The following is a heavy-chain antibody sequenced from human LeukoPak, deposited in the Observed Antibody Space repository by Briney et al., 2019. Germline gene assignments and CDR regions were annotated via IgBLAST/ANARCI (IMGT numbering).Heavy chain of an antibody. CDR3: ARFPLRRHYGMDV. CDR2: INHSGST. CDR1: GGSFSGYY. D-gene: IGHD5-12*01. V-gene: IGHV4-34*01. Sequence: SETLSLTCAVYGGSFSGYYWSWIRQPPGKGLEWIGEINHSGSTNYNPSLKSRVTISVDTSKKQFSLKLSSVTAADTAVYYCARFPLRRHYGMDVWGQGTTVTVSS. J-gene: IGHJ6*02.